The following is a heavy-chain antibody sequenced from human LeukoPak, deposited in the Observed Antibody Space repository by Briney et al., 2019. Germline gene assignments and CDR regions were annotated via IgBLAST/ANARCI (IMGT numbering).Heavy chain of an antibody. D-gene: IGHD3-10*01. V-gene: IGHV1-46*01. J-gene: IGHJ6*03. CDR3: ARGVGRLLWFGEPGVYYMDV. CDR1: GYTFTSSG. CDR2: INPSGGST. Sequence: ASVKVSCKASGYTFTSSGISWVRQAPGQGLEWMGIINPSGGSTSYAQKFQGRVTMTRDTSTSTVYMELSSLRSEDTAVYYCARGVGRLLWFGEPGVYYMDVWGKGTTVTISS.